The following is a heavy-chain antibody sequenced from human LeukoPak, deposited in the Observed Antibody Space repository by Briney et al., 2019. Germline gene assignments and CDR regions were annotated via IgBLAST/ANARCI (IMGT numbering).Heavy chain of an antibody. CDR2: IIPIFGIA. CDR3: ARDNSSPLGWFDP. Sequence: ASVKVSCKASGYTFTSYAISWVRQAPGQGLEWMGRIIPIFGIANYAQKFQGRVTITADKSTSTAYMELSSLRSEDTAVYYCARDNSSPLGWFDPWGQGTLVTVSS. D-gene: IGHD6-13*01. V-gene: IGHV1-69*04. J-gene: IGHJ5*02. CDR1: GYTFTSYA.